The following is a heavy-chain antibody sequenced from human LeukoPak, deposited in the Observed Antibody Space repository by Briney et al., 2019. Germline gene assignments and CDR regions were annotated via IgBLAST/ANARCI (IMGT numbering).Heavy chain of an antibody. V-gene: IGHV3-30*02. CDR1: GFTFSSYG. Sequence: PGGSLRLSCAASGFTFSSYGMHWVRQAPGKGLEWVAFIRYDGSNKYYADSVKGRFTISRDNSKNTLYLQMNSLRAEDTAVYYCARGAMSLKTIVGAFDYWGQGTLVTVSS. CDR3: ARGAMSLKTIVGAFDY. CDR2: IRYDGSNK. D-gene: IGHD1-26*01. J-gene: IGHJ4*02.